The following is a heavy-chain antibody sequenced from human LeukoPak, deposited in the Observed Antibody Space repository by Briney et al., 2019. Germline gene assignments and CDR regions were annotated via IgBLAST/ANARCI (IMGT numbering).Heavy chain of an antibody. J-gene: IGHJ6*03. D-gene: IGHD4-11*01. CDR3: ARTTEGGYSNGYFYYYYMDV. V-gene: IGHV4-59*01. Sequence: SETLSLTCTVSGGSISSYYWSWIRQPPGKGLEWIGYIYYSGSTNYKSSLKSRVTISVDASKNQFSLKLSSVTAADTAVYYCARTTEGGYSNGYFYYYYMDVWGKGTTVTISS. CDR1: GGSISSYY. CDR2: IYYSGST.